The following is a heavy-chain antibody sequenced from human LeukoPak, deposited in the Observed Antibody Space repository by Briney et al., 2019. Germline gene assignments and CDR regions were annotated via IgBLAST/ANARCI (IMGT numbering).Heavy chain of an antibody. Sequence: PGGSLRLSCAASGFTFSSYAMHWVRQAPGKGLEWVAVISYDGSNKYYAGSVKGRFTISRDNSKNTLYLQMNSLRAEDTAVYYCARERSVLLSPSLYYYYMDVWGKGTTVTVSS. V-gene: IGHV3-30*01. J-gene: IGHJ6*03. CDR2: ISYDGSNK. CDR1: GFTFSSYA. D-gene: IGHD2/OR15-2a*01. CDR3: ARERSVLLSPSLYYYYMDV.